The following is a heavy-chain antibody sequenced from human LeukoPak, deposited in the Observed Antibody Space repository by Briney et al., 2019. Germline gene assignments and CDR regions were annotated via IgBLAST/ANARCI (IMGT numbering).Heavy chain of an antibody. J-gene: IGHJ4*02. D-gene: IGHD3-10*01. CDR2: TSSDLNVK. CDR3: AREGYYGSGSPPSLYFDY. CDR1: GFTFSRHG. V-gene: IGHV3-30*03. Sequence: GGSLRLSCAPSGFTFSRHGMHWVRQAPGKGLEWVAVTSSDLNVKLYADSVKGRFTISRDNSRSTLYLQMNSLRPEDTAIYYCAREGYYGSGSPPSLYFDYWGQGTLVTVSS.